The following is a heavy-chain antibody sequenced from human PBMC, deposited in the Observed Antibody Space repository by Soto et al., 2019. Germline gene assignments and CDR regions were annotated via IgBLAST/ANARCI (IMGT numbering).Heavy chain of an antibody. D-gene: IGHD3-3*01. CDR2: IIPIFGTA. J-gene: IGHJ5*02. CDR3: ARVLPKGYYDFWSGLHWFDP. CDR1: GGTXTSYA. V-gene: IGHV1-69*13. Sequence: GXSXKVSFKASGGTXTSYAIGLVRQAPGQGLEWMGGIIPIFGTANYAQKFQVIVTIKADESTRTAYMELSSLRSEDKAVYYCARVLPKGYYDFWSGLHWFDPWGQGTLGTVSS.